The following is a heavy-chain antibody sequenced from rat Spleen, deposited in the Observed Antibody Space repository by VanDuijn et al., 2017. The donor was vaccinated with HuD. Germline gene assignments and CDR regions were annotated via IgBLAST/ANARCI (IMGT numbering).Heavy chain of an antibody. CDR2: ISTGGGNT. J-gene: IGHJ2*01. CDR3: ARQDTYYFDY. D-gene: IGHD2-2*01. Sequence: EVQLVESGGGLVQPGRSLKLSCAASGFTFSDYYMAWVRQAPTKGLEWIASISTGGGNTYYRDSVKGRFTISRDNAKNTQYLQMDSLRSEDTATYYCARQDTYYFDYWGQGVMVTVSS. V-gene: IGHV5S13*01. CDR1: GFTFSDYY.